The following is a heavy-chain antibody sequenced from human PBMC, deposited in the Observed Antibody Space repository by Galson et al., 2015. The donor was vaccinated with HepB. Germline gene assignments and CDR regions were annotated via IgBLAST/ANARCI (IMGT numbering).Heavy chain of an antibody. V-gene: IGHV1-46*01. CDR1: GYTFLSFY. CDR3: ARGGLNYYYGMDV. D-gene: IGHD3-16*01. Sequence: SVKVSCKASGYTFLSFYMHWVRQAPGQGLEWMGIINPTGGITNYAPRLQGRLTVTRDTSTSTVYMELSSLRSDDTAVYYCARGGLNYYYGMDVWGQGTTVTVSS. CDR2: INPTGGIT. J-gene: IGHJ6*02.